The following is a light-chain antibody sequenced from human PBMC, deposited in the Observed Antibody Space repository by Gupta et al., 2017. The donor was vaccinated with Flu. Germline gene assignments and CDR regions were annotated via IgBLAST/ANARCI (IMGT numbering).Light chain of an antibody. V-gene: IGKV3-11*01. Sequence: EIVLTPSPATLSLSPGERATLSCRASQSIYIYLAWYQQKPGQAPRLLIYDASNRATGIPARFSGSGSGTDVTLTISSLEPEDSAVYYCQQRGNWPPWTFGQGTKVEIK. CDR3: QQRGNWPPWT. CDR1: QSIYIY. J-gene: IGKJ1*01. CDR2: DAS.